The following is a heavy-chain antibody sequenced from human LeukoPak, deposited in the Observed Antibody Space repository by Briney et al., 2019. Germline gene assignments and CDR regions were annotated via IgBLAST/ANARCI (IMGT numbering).Heavy chain of an antibody. D-gene: IGHD4-23*01. V-gene: IGHV3-23*01. CDR3: ARDLGLRGST. CDR1: GFTFSSYA. CDR2: ISGSGAGT. Sequence: GGSLRLSCAASGFTFSSYAMSWVRQAPGKGLGWVSGISGSGAGTFYADSVKGRFTISRDNAKNTVYLQMHSLRGDDTAVYYCARDLGLRGSTWGQGTLVTVSS. J-gene: IGHJ5*02.